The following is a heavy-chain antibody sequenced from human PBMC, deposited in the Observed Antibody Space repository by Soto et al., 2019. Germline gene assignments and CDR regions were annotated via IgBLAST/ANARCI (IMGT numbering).Heavy chain of an antibody. J-gene: IGHJ4*02. Sequence: GGSLRLSCAASGFSFVNYAMNWVRQAPGKGLEWVSGLSGSGTSTYYADSVKGRFTISRDNSRDTLFLQLNSLTADDTAVYYCAKATTNGGWFNPFDSWGQGALVTVSS. D-gene: IGHD6-19*01. CDR2: LSGSGTST. V-gene: IGHV3-23*01. CDR3: AKATTNGGWFNPFDS. CDR1: GFSFVNYA.